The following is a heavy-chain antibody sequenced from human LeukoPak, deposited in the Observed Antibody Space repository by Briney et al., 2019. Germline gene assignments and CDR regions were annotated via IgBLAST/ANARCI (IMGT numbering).Heavy chain of an antibody. J-gene: IGHJ6*03. Sequence: GGSLRLSCAASGFTFSSYSMNWVRQAPGKGLEWVSSISNSSSYIYYADSVKGRFTISRDNAKNPLYLQMNSLRAEDTAVYYCARADIVVVPAAIKWNYYYMDVWGKGTTVTVSS. CDR2: ISNSSSYI. CDR1: GFTFSSYS. D-gene: IGHD2-2*01. V-gene: IGHV3-21*01. CDR3: ARADIVVVPAAIKWNYYYMDV.